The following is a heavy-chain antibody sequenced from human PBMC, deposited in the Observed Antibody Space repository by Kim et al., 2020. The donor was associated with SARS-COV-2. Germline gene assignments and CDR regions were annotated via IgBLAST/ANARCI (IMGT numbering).Heavy chain of an antibody. D-gene: IGHD4-4*01. CDR3: AREATADGFDI. V-gene: IGHV1-46*01. Sequence: STRYAQKFQGRVTMSRDSSTSTVYMELSSLTSEDTAMYYCAREATADGFDIWGQGTMVTVSS. J-gene: IGHJ3*02. CDR2: ST.